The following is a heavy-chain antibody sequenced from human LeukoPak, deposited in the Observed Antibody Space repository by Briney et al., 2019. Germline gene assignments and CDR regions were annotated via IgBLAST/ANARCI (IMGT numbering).Heavy chain of an antibody. CDR3: AREDTRRGSRGYFDY. D-gene: IGHD2-2*01. Sequence: ASVKVSCKASGYTFTSYGISWVRQAPGQGLEWMGWISGDNGSTNYAQKLQGRVTMTTDTSTSTAYMELRSLRSDDSAVYYCAREDTRRGSRGYFDYWGQGTLVTLSS. CDR2: ISGDNGST. J-gene: IGHJ4*02. V-gene: IGHV1-18*01. CDR1: GYTFTSYG.